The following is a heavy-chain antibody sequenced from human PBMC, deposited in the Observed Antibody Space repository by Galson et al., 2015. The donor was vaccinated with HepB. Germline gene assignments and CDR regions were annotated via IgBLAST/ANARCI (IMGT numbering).Heavy chain of an antibody. D-gene: IGHD2-15*01. Sequence: SVKVSCKASGYTFTGYYMHWVRQAPGQGLEWMGWIRPNDGGTNYAQKFQGRVTLTRDTSISIAYMELKRLRSDDTGIYYCARFPRIGLIRGMDVWGQGTTVTVSS. CDR1: GYTFTGYY. CDR2: IRPNDGGT. V-gene: IGHV1-2*02. J-gene: IGHJ6*02. CDR3: ARFPRIGLIRGMDV.